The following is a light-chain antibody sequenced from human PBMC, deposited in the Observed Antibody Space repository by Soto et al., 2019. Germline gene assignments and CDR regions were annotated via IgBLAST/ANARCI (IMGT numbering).Light chain of an antibody. Sequence: IVLTQSPGTLSLSPGDRATLSCRASQSVSSSDLAWYQQKPGQAPRLLIYGASTSATGIPDRFSGSGSGTDFTLTISRLEPEAFAVYYCQQYGGSPLYTFGQGTKLEIK. CDR1: QSVSSSD. J-gene: IGKJ2*01. V-gene: IGKV3-20*01. CDR3: QQYGGSPLYT. CDR2: GAS.